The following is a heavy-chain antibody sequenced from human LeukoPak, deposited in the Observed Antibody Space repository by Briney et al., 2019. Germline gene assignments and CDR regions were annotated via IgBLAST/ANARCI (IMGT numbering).Heavy chain of an antibody. D-gene: IGHD3/OR15-3a*01. Sequence: SETLSLTCTVTGGSISNYYWSWIRQPPGKGLEWIGYIFYRGSIDYSPSLQSRVTISVDTSKNHLSLRLTSVTAADTAVYFCARGVVLGQDDAFDIWGRGTMVTVSS. V-gene: IGHV4-59*12. CDR3: ARGVVLGQDDAFDI. CDR2: IFYRGSI. J-gene: IGHJ3*02. CDR1: GGSISNYY.